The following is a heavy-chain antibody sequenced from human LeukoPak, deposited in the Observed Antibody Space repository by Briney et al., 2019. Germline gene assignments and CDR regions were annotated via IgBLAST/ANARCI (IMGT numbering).Heavy chain of an antibody. D-gene: IGHD3-10*01. V-gene: IGHV3-48*03. J-gene: IGHJ4*02. Sequence: LSLTCTVSGGSISSSSYYWGWVRQAPGKGLEWVSYIGNSGSTIYYADSVKGRFTISRDNAKNSLYLQMNSLRAEDTAVYYCAREAGRVGSYFPYYFDYWGQGTLVTVSS. CDR3: AREAGRVGSYFPYYFDY. CDR2: IGNSGSTI. CDR1: GGSISSSSYY.